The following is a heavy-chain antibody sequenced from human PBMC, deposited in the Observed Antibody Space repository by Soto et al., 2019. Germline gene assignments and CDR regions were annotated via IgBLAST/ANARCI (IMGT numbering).Heavy chain of an antibody. CDR3: ARGEEDGYNYSYFQH. CDR2: IYHSGST. J-gene: IGHJ1*01. Sequence: QLQLQESGSGLVKPSQTLSLTCAVSGGSISSGGYSWSWIRQPPGKGLEWIGYIYHSGSTYYNPSLKSRVTISVDRSKNQFSLKLSSVTAADTAVYYCARGEEDGYNYSYFQHWGQGTLVTVSS. D-gene: IGHD5-12*01. V-gene: IGHV4-30-2*01. CDR1: GGSISSGGYS.